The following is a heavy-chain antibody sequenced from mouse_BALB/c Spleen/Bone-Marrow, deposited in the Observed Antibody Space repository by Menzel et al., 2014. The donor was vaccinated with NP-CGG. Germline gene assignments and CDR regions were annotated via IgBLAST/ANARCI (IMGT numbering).Heavy chain of an antibody. V-gene: IGHV1-80*01. CDR3: ARGGISIDY. J-gene: IGHJ2*01. CDR1: GYAFSIYW. Sequence: QVQLQQSGAELVRPGSSVKISCKASGYAFSIYWMNWVKQRPGQGLEWIGQIYPGDDDTDYNGKFKGKATLTVDRSSSTAYMQLNSLTSEDSAVYFCARGGISIDYWGQGTTLTVSS. CDR2: IYPGDDDT.